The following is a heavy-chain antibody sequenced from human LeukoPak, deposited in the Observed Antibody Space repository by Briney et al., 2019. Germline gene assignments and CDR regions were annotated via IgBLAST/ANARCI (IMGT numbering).Heavy chain of an antibody. CDR3: ARFASLRFLEWLFVDY. CDR1: GFTFSSHW. V-gene: IGHV3-7*01. D-gene: IGHD3-3*01. CDR2: IKQDGSEK. Sequence: GGSLRLSCAASGFTFSSHWMSWVRQAPGKGLEWVANIKQDGSEKYYVDSVKGRFTISRDNAKNSLYLQMNSLRAEDTAVYYCARFASLRFLEWLFVDYWGQGTLVTVSS. J-gene: IGHJ4*02.